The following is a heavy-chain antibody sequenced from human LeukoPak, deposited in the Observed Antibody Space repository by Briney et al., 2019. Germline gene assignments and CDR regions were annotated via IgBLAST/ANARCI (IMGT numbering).Heavy chain of an antibody. V-gene: IGHV3-74*01. D-gene: IGHD1-26*01. Sequence: GGYLRLSCAASGFTFNSYAMHWVRQAPGKGLVWVSRIKYDASSTSYADSVKGRFTISRDNAKNTLYLQMNSLRAEDTAVYYCARGATYAYYQDYWGQGTLVTVSS. J-gene: IGHJ4*02. CDR2: IKYDASST. CDR3: ARGATYAYYQDY. CDR1: GFTFNSYA.